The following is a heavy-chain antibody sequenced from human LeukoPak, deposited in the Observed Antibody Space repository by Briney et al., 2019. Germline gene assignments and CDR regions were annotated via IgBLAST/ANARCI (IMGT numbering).Heavy chain of an antibody. Sequence: SETLSLTCAVYGGSFSGYYWSWIRQPPVKGLEWIGEINHSGSTNYNPSLKSRVTISVDTSKNQFSLKLSSVTAADTAVYYCARGPPSAFDIWGQGTMVTVSS. CDR3: ARGPPSAFDI. V-gene: IGHV4-34*01. CDR1: GGSFSGYY. CDR2: INHSGST. J-gene: IGHJ3*02.